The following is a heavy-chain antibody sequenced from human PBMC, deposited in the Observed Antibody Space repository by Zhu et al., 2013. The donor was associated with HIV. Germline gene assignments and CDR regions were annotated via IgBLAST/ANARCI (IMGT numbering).Heavy chain of an antibody. J-gene: IGHJ6*02. CDR3: ARVVDTRANYDILLGTSIYYYAMDV. Sequence: QVQLVQSGAEVKKPGSSVRVSCKAFGGTFSNFVISWVRQAPGQGLEWMGGIIPIFGTANYAPKFQGRVTVTADESTSTAYMQLSSLRSEDTAVYYCARVVDTRANYDILLGTSIYYYAMDVWGQGTTVTVSS. CDR2: IIPIFGTA. V-gene: IGHV1-69*13. CDR1: GGTFSNFV. D-gene: IGHD3-9*01.